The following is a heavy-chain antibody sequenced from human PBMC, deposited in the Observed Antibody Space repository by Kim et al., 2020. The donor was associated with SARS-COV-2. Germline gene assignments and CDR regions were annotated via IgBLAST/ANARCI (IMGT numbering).Heavy chain of an antibody. J-gene: IGHJ3*02. Sequence: GGSLRLSCAASGVTVSSSYMSWVRQAPGKGLEWVSVIYGDSTDTYYADSVKGRFTISRDNSKNILYLQMNSLIAEDTVASYCAGGTVTTWVSIWGQG. V-gene: IGHV3-53*01. D-gene: IGHD4-17*01. CDR3: AGGTVTTWVSI. CDR1: GVTVSSSY. CDR2: IYGDSTDT.